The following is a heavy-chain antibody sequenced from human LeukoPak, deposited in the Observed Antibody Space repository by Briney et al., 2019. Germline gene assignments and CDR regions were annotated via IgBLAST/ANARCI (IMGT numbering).Heavy chain of an antibody. CDR1: GFTFRNYW. CDR2: INSDGSDS. V-gene: IGHV3-74*01. Sequence: GGSLRLSCAASGFTFRNYWMHWVRQAPGKGLVWVSRINSDGSDSTYADSVKGRFTISRDNAKNTLYLQMNSLRAEDTAAYYCVRGDSSSSFDYWGRGTLVTVSS. J-gene: IGHJ4*02. CDR3: VRGDSSSSFDY. D-gene: IGHD6-6*01.